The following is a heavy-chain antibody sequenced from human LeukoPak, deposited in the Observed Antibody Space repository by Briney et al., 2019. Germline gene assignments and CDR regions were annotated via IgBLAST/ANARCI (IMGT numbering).Heavy chain of an antibody. Sequence: GGSLRLSCAASGFTFSSYWMHWVRQAPGKGLEWVAVISYDGSNKYYADSVKGRFTISRDNSKNTLYLQMNSLRAEDTAVYYCAKGDYILTGYYSGLKAFDYWGQGTLVTVSS. J-gene: IGHJ4*02. CDR1: GFTFSSYW. CDR2: ISYDGSNK. D-gene: IGHD3-9*01. CDR3: AKGDYILTGYYSGLKAFDY. V-gene: IGHV3-30*18.